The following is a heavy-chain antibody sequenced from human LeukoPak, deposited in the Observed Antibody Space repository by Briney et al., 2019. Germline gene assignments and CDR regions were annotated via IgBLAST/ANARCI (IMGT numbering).Heavy chain of an antibody. CDR3: ARDLGYGDTLGMDV. CDR1: GYTFTSYG. CDR2: ISAYNGNT. D-gene: IGHD4-17*01. J-gene: IGHJ6*02. V-gene: IGHV1-18*01. Sequence: ASVNVSCKASGYTFTSYGISWVRQAPGQGLEWMGWISAYNGNTNYAQKLQGRVTMTTDTSTSTAYMELRSLRSDDTAVYYCARDLGYGDTLGMDVWGQGTTVTVSS.